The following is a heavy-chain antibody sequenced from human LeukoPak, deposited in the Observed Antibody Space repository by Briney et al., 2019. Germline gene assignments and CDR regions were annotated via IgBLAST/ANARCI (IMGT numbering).Heavy chain of an antibody. CDR1: GGSISSSSYY. J-gene: IGHJ6*03. V-gene: IGHV4-39*01. CDR2: IYYSGST. Sequence: PSETLSLTCTVSGGSISSSSYYWGWSRQPPGKGLDWIGSIYYSGSTYYNPSLKSRVTISVDTSKNQFSLKLSSVTAADTAVYYCARNYYYYYMDVWGKGTTVTVSS. CDR3: ARNYYYYYMDV.